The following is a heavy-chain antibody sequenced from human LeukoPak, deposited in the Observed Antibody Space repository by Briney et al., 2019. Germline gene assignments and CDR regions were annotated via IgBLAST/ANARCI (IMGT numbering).Heavy chain of an antibody. CDR1: GGSISSYY. CDR2: IYTSGST. D-gene: IGHD6-13*01. CDR3: ARVGIAADYCYYYGMDV. J-gene: IGHJ6*02. V-gene: IGHV4-4*07. Sequence: SETLSLTCTVSGGSISSYYWSWIRQPAGKGLEWIGRIYTSGSTNYNPSLKSRVTMSVDTSKNQFSLKLSSVTAADTAVYYCARVGIAADYCYYYGMDVWGQGTTVTVSS.